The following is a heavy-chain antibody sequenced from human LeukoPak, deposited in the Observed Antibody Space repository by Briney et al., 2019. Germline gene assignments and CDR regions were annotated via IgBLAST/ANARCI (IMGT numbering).Heavy chain of an antibody. D-gene: IGHD4-17*01. CDR1: GGSISSYY. CDR2: IYYSGST. Sequence: SETLSLTCTVSGGSISSYYWGWIRQPPGKGLEWIGSIYYSGSTYYNPSLKSRVTISVDTSKNQFSLKLSSVTAADTAVYYCARHRTTVVTLFDYWGQGTLVTVSS. V-gene: IGHV4-39*01. J-gene: IGHJ4*02. CDR3: ARHRTTVVTLFDY.